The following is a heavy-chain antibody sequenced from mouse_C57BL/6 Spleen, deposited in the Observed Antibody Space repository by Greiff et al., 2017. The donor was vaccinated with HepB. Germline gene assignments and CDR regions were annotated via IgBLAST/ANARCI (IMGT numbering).Heavy chain of an antibody. Sequence: EVKVVESGGGLVQPKGSLKLSCAASGFSFNTYAMNWVRQAPGKGLEWVGRIRSKSNNYATYYADSVKDRFTISRDDSESMLYLQMNNLKTEDTAMYYCQARAMDYWGQGTSVTVSS. CDR2: IRSKSNNYAT. CDR3: QARAMDY. V-gene: IGHV10-1*01. CDR1: GFSFNTYA. D-gene: IGHD3-3*01. J-gene: IGHJ4*01.